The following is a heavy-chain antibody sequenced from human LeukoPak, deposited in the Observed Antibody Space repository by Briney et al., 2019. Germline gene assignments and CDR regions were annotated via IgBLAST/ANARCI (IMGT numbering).Heavy chain of an antibody. CDR2: LSSDGNTK. V-gene: IGHV3-30*04. Sequence: GGSLRLSCAASGFTFSSYAMHWVRQAPGKGLEWVAVLSSDGNTKFYVDSVRGRFTISRDNSKNTLSLQMDSLSAEDTAVYYCARDYYSSSGSIYNWFDSWGQGTLVTVSS. J-gene: IGHJ5*01. CDR3: ARDYYSSSGSIYNWFDS. D-gene: IGHD3-10*01. CDR1: GFTFSSYA.